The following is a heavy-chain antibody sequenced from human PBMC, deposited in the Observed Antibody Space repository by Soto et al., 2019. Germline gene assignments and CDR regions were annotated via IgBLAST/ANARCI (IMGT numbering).Heavy chain of an antibody. D-gene: IGHD6-13*01. J-gene: IGHJ6*02. CDR3: ARGPGSPPLRLYAMDV. V-gene: IGHV3-33*01. Sequence: QVQLVESGGGVVQPGRSLRLSCAASGFIFNRYGMNWVRQVPGKGLEWVADIWYDGSDKNYADSVKGRFTISRDNSKNTLSLQINSLRAEDTAVYFCARGPGSPPLRLYAMDVWGQGTTVTVSS. CDR2: IWYDGSDK. CDR1: GFIFNRYG.